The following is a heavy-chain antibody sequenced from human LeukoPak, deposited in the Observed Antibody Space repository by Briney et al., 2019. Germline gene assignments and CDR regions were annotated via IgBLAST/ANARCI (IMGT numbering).Heavy chain of an antibody. Sequence: ASVKVSCKASGYTFSGYYIHWVRQAPGQGLEWVGWINPTSGGTDCAPKFKDRVRMTRDTSNSTSDMEMGRLTSDDTAVYYCAREFRTTTWSYDAFDLWGQGTMVTVSS. CDR1: GYTFSGYY. CDR2: INPTSGGT. J-gene: IGHJ3*01. D-gene: IGHD1/OR15-1a*01. CDR3: AREFRTTTWSYDAFDL. V-gene: IGHV1-2*02.